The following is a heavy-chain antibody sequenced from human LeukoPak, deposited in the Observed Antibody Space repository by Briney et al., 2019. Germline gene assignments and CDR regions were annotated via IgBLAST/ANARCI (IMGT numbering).Heavy chain of an antibody. Sequence: ASVKVSCKASGGTLSSYAISWVRQAPGQGLEWMGGIIPIFGTANYAQKFQGRVTITADESTSTAYMELSSLRSEDTAVYYCARAQGIAAAGAFDYWGQGTLVTVSS. J-gene: IGHJ4*02. V-gene: IGHV1-69*13. CDR2: IIPIFGTA. CDR1: GGTLSSYA. CDR3: ARAQGIAAAGAFDY. D-gene: IGHD6-13*01.